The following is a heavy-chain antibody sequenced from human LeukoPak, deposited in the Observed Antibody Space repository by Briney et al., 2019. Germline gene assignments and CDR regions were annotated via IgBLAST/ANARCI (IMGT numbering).Heavy chain of an antibody. D-gene: IGHD1-1*01. CDR3: AKSLRAALGTGAFDI. J-gene: IGHJ3*02. CDR2: IQDGGSST. V-gene: IGHV3-23*05. CDR1: GFTFSSYA. Sequence: GGSLRLSCVASGFTFSSYAMSWVRQPPGKGLEWVSTIQDGGSSTYTDSVKGRFTISRDNSENMLNLQMNSLRAEDTALYCCAKSLRAALGTGAFDIWGQGTMVTVSS.